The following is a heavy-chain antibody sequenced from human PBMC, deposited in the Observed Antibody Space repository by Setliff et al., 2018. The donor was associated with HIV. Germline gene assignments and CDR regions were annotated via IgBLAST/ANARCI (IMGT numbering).Heavy chain of an antibody. D-gene: IGHD6-6*01. Sequence: ASVKVSCKASGYSFTNYDINWVRQATGQGLEWMGWMNPNSGNTGFAQKFQGRVTMTRNTSISTAYMELSSLRPEDTAVYYCARWIRDSSSSRWFDPWGQGTLVTVS. CDR1: GYSFTNYD. J-gene: IGHJ5*02. V-gene: IGHV1-8*02. CDR2: MNPNSGNT. CDR3: ARWIRDSSSSRWFDP.